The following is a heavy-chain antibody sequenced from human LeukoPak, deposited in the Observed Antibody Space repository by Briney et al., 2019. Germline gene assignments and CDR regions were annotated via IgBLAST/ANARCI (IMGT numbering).Heavy chain of an antibody. D-gene: IGHD3-22*01. V-gene: IGHV4-34*01. CDR3: ATLGNRASGYYLPSDY. CDR2: INHSGST. CDR1: GGSFSGYY. J-gene: IGHJ4*02. Sequence: SEALSLTCAVYGGSFSGYYWSWIRQPPGKGLEWIGEINHSGSTNYNPSLKSRVTISVDTSKNQFSLKLSSVTAADTAVFYCATLGNRASGYYLPSDYWGQGTLVTVSS.